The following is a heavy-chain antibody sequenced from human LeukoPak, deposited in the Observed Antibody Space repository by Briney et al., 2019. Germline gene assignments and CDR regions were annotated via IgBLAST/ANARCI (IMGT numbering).Heavy chain of an antibody. CDR2: ISSSSSYI. V-gene: IGHV3-21*01. CDR3: ARDLAAAGTRGLDY. J-gene: IGHJ4*02. D-gene: IGHD6-13*01. Sequence: GGSPRLSCAASGFTFSSYSMNWVRQAPRKGLEWVSSISSSSSYIYYADSVKGRFTISRDNAKNSLYLQMNNLRAEDTAVYYCARDLAAAGTRGLDYWGQGTLVTVSS. CDR1: GFTFSSYS.